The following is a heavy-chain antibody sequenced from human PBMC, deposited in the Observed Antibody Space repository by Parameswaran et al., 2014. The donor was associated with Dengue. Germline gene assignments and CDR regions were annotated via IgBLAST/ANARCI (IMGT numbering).Heavy chain of an antibody. V-gene: IGHV5-51*01. CDR3: ARLTVGAAAVFTQYYFDY. D-gene: IGHD6-13*01. CDR2: SILVTLIP. J-gene: IGHJ4*02. Sequence: VRQMPGKAWSGWGSSILVTLIPDTAPSFQGQVTISADKSISTAYLQWSSLKASDTAMYYCARLTVGAAAVFTQYYFDYWGQGTLVTVSS.